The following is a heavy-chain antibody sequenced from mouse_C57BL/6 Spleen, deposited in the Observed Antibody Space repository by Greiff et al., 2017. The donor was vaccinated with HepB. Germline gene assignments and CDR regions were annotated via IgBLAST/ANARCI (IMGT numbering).Heavy chain of an antibody. CDR3: ASSGLLRYWYFDV. J-gene: IGHJ1*03. CDR1: GYTFTSYG. D-gene: IGHD1-1*01. V-gene: IGHV1-81*01. Sequence: QVHVKQSGAELARPGASVELSCKASGYTFTSYGISWVKQRTGQGLEWIGEIYPRSGNTYYNEKFKGKATLTADKSSSTAYMELRSLTSEDSAVYFCASSGLLRYWYFDVWGTGTTVTVSS. CDR2: IYPRSGNT.